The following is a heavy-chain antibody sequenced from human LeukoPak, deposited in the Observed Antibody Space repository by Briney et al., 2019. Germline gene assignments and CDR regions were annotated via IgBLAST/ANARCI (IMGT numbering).Heavy chain of an antibody. J-gene: IGHJ6*02. V-gene: IGHV5-51*01. CDR2: IYPGDSDT. CDR1: GNSFTSDW. Sequence: PGESLKISCKGSGNSFTSDWIGWVRQMPGKGLEWMGIIYPGDSDTRYSPSFQGQVTISADKSISTAYLQWSSLKASDTAMYYCARHLGGRYDSSGYYYYYYGMDVWGQGTTVTVSS. CDR3: ARHLGGRYDSSGYYYYYYGMDV. D-gene: IGHD3-22*01.